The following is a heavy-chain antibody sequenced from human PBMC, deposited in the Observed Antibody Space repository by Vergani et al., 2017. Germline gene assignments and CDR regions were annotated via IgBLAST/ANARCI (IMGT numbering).Heavy chain of an antibody. CDR1: GFTFSSYA. J-gene: IGHJ6*03. CDR2: ISGSGGST. D-gene: IGHD2-15*01. V-gene: IGHV3-23*01. CDR3: ASGSSYYYYYMDV. Sequence: EVQLLESGGGLVQPGGSLRLSCAASGFTFSSYAMSWVRQAPGKGLEWVSAISGSGGSTYYADSVKGRFTISRDNSKNSLYLQMNSLRAEATALYYCASGSSYYYYYMDVWGKGTTVTVSS.